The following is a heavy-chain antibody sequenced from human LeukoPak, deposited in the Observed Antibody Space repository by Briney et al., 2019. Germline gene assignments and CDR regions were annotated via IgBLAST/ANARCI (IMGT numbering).Heavy chain of an antibody. V-gene: IGHV3-48*01. J-gene: IGHJ4*02. CDR1: GFTFSSYS. Sequence: GGSLRLSCAASGFTFSSYSMNWVRQAPGKGPEWVSHITASGTAMFYADSVKGRFTISRDNAKNSLYLQMNSLRAEDTAVYYCANLVVVIRSPGYFDYWGQGTLVTVSS. D-gene: IGHD3-22*01. CDR3: ANLVVVIRSPGYFDY. CDR2: ITASGTAM.